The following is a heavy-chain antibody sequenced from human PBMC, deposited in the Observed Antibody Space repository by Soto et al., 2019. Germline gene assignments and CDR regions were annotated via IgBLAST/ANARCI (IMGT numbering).Heavy chain of an antibody. D-gene: IGHD3-10*01. Sequence: PSETLSLTCSVSGGSISSGDYYWSWIRQPPGKGLEWIGYIYYSGSTYYNPSLKSRVTISVDTSKNQFSLKLSSVTAADTAVYYCARSHVATYGSGSYYLGFGVYNWFDPWGQGTLVTVSS. J-gene: IGHJ5*02. CDR3: ARSHVATYGSGSYYLGFGVYNWFDP. CDR2: IYYSGST. CDR1: GGSISSGDYY. V-gene: IGHV4-30-4*01.